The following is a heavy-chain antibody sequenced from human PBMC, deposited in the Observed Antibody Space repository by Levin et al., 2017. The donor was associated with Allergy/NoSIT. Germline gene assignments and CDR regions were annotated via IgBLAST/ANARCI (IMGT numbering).Heavy chain of an antibody. V-gene: IGHV4-61*01. CDR2: INYRGVT. J-gene: IGHJ6*02. Sequence: SQTLSLTCSVSGGSVSSGTYYWSWIRRPPGKGLEWIGYINYRGVTKYNPSLKSRVTISVDTSKNEFSLKVISVTAADTAVYYCARNRIIVSGGNDYYYGMGGWGQGTTVTGSS. CDR1: GGSVSSGTYY. CDR3: ARNRIIVSGGNDYYYGMGG. D-gene: IGHD5/OR15-5a*01.